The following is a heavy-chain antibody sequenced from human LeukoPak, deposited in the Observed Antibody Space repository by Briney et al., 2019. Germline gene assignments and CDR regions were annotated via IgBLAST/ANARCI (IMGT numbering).Heavy chain of an antibody. CDR2: ISPAGGTT. Sequence: GGSLRLSCTVSGFPFGSETMSWVRQTPGRGLEWVSSISPAGGTTYYADSVKGRFTISRDNSKNTLYVQMNSLRAEDTAVYYCAKSRSGSSNWALRIFDNWGQGTLVSVSS. CDR1: GFPFGSET. CDR3: AKSRSGSSNWALRIFDN. D-gene: IGHD6-13*01. V-gene: IGHV3-23*01. J-gene: IGHJ4*02.